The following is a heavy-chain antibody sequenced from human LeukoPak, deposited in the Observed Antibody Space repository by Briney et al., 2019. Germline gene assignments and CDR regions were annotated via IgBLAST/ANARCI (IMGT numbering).Heavy chain of an antibody. CDR1: GFTFSNAW. CDR2: IKSKTGGGTT. D-gene: IGHD3-22*01. V-gene: IGHV3-15*01. J-gene: IGHJ4*02. CDR3: TTEGDHYYDSSGYSWY. Sequence: PGGSLRLSCAASGFTFSNAWMSWVRQAPGKGLEWVGRIKSKTGGGTTDYAAPVKGRFTISRDDSKNTLYLQMNSLKTEDTAVYYCTTEGDHYYDSSGYSWYWGQGTLVTVSS.